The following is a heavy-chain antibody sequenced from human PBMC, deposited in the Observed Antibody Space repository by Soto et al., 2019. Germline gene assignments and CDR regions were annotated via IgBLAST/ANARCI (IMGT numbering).Heavy chain of an antibody. CDR1: GITFSTYS. J-gene: IGHJ6*02. Sequence: GSLRLSCVGSGITFSTYSINWVRQAPGKGLEWVSCISSRSDIYYADSVKGRFTISRDNAKNSVSLQMNSLRAEDTAMYFCARWGQEYCSGGSCSRHDNSYGMDVWGQGTTVTVSS. CDR3: ARWGQEYCSGGSCSRHDNSYGMDV. V-gene: IGHV3-21*04. CDR2: ISSRSDI. D-gene: IGHD2-15*01.